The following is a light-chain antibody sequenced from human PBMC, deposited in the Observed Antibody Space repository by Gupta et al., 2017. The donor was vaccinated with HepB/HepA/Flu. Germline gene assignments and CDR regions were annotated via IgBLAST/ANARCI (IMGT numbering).Light chain of an antibody. Sequence: QSVLTQPPSVSGAPGQRVTISCTGSDSNIGAEYYVNWYQQVPGTAPKLLIYSNNNRPSGVPNRFSGSKSGTSASLAITGLQAEDEAHYYCQSYDDILSGGVFGGGTKVTVL. CDR3: QSYDDILSGGV. CDR2: SNN. CDR1: DSNIGAEYY. J-gene: IGLJ3*02. V-gene: IGLV1-40*01.